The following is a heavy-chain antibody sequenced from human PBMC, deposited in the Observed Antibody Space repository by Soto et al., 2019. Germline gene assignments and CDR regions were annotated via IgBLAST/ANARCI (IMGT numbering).Heavy chain of an antibody. CDR1: GGSISSSSYY. CDR2: IYYSGST. V-gene: IGHV4-39*01. CDR3: ARGHSSGWFSDNFDY. J-gene: IGHJ4*02. Sequence: SETLSLTCTVSGGSISSSSYYWGWIRQPPGKGLEWIGSIYYSGSTYYNPSLKSRVTISVDTSKNQFSLKLSSVTAADTAVYYCARGHSSGWFSDNFDYWGQGTLVTVSS. D-gene: IGHD6-19*01.